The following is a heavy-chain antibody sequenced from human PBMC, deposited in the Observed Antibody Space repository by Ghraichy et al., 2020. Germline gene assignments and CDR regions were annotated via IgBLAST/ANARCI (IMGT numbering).Heavy chain of an antibody. J-gene: IGHJ4*02. CDR1: GFTFSDYY. D-gene: IGHD3-9*01. Sequence: GGSLRLSCAASGFTFSDYYMSWIRQAPGKGLEWVSYISSSSYTNYADSVKGRFTISRDNAKNSLYLQMNSLRAEDTAVYFCAGGMGPLRYFDWSPPSYYFDYWCQGTLVTVSS. CDR3: AGGMGPLRYFDWSPPSYYFDY. CDR2: ISSSSYT. V-gene: IGHV3-11*06.